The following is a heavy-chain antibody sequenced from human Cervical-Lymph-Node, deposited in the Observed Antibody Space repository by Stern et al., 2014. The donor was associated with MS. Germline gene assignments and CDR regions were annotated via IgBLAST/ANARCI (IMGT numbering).Heavy chain of an antibody. Sequence: VQLVESGGGLVKPGGSLRLSCTASGFTFSDFYMSWIRQAPGKGLEWVSYITSSGDIMYYADSVKGRFTISRDNAKNSVYLQMNSLRAEDTAMYYCARGYKFANHWGQGTLVTVSS. V-gene: IGHV3-11*01. CDR3: ARGYKFANH. J-gene: IGHJ5*02. D-gene: IGHD5-12*01. CDR1: GFTFSDFY. CDR2: ITSSGDIM.